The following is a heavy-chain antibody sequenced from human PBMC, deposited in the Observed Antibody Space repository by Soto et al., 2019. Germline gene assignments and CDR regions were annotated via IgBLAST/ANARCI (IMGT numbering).Heavy chain of an antibody. CDR2: INHSGST. Sequence: QVQLQQWGARLLKPSENLSLTCAVYGVSFSDYYWSWLRQPPGKGLECIGEINHSGSTNYNPSLKNRVTISVDTSKNQFSLKLSSVTAADKAVYYCARGKVAVDRSGFVYWGQGTLVTVSS. CDR3: ARGKVAVDRSGFVY. D-gene: IGHD3-22*01. V-gene: IGHV4-34*01. J-gene: IGHJ4*02. CDR1: GVSFSDYY.